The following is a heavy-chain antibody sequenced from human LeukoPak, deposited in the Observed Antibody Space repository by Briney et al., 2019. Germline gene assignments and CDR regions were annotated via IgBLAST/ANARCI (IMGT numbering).Heavy chain of an antibody. Sequence: PSETLSLTCAVSGGSISSSYWWSWVRPPPGKGLEWIGEVYHSGSTNCSPSLKSRVTLSVDKSKNPFSLRLSSVTAADTAVYYCAGAYCGGDCYSGRTFDIWGQGTMVTVSS. J-gene: IGHJ3*02. CDR1: GGSISSSYW. CDR2: VYHSGST. CDR3: AGAYCGGDCYSGRTFDI. D-gene: IGHD2-21*02. V-gene: IGHV4-4*02.